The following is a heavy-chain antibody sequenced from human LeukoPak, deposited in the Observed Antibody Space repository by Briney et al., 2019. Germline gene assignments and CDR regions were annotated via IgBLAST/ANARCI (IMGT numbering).Heavy chain of an antibody. D-gene: IGHD3-10*01. CDR3: ATMVRGVNFDPPQFDC. Sequence: GASVKVSCKVSGYTFTELSIHWVRQAPGKGLEWMGGFDPEEGETIYAQKFQGRVTMTEDTSTDTAYMDLSSLRSEDSAVFYCATMVRGVNFDPPQFDCWGQGTLVTVSS. CDR1: GYTFTELS. J-gene: IGHJ4*02. CDR2: FDPEEGET. V-gene: IGHV1-24*01.